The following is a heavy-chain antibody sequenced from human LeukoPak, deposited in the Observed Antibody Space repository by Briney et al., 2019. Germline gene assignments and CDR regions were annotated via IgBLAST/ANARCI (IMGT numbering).Heavy chain of an antibody. V-gene: IGHV1-8*01. CDR3: ARLYYDFWSGYFHYYYYGMDV. CDR2: MNPNSGNT. Sequence: ASVKVSCKASGYTFTSYDINWVRQATGQGLEWTGWMNPNSGNTGYAQKFQGRVTMTRNTSISTAYMELSSLRSEDTAVYYCARLYYDFWSGYFHYYYYGMDVWGQGTTVTVSS. J-gene: IGHJ6*02. D-gene: IGHD3-3*01. CDR1: GYTFTSYD.